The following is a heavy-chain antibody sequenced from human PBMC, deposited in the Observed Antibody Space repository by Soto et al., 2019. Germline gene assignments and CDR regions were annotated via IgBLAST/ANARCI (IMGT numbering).Heavy chain of an antibody. V-gene: IGHV4-59*01. CDR2: IYYSGST. CDR3: ARDRGDYYFDY. D-gene: IGHD4-17*01. Sequence: SETLSLTCTVSGGSISSYYWSWIRQPPGKGLEWIGYIYYSGSTNYNPSLKSRVTISVDTSKNQFSLKLSSVTAADTAVYYCARDRGDYYFDYWGQGTLVTVSS. CDR1: GGSISSYY. J-gene: IGHJ4*02.